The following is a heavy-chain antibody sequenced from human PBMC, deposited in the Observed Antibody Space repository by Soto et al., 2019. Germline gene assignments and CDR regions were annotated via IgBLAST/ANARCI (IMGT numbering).Heavy chain of an antibody. Sequence: ASVKVSCKASGYTFTSYYMHWVRQAPGQGLEWMGIINPSGGSTSYAQKFQGRVTMTRDTSTSTAYMELRSLRSDDTAVYYCAMVDLYVTPTPQDVWGQGTTVTVSS. J-gene: IGHJ6*02. CDR2: INPSGGST. V-gene: IGHV1-46*01. CDR1: GYTFTSYY. CDR3: AMVDLYVTPTPQDV. D-gene: IGHD3-16*01.